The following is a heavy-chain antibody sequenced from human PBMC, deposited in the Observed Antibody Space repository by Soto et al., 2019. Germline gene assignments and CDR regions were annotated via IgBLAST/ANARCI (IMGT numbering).Heavy chain of an antibody. CDR1: GFTFMHYT. J-gene: IGHJ4*02. CDR3: TKGRTYFDV. Sequence: GSLRLSCAASGFTFMHYTMTWVLQAPGEGLEWVSDISDSDDAAYYADSVKGRFTISRDNSKSTLYLQMNGLRAEDAAVYYCTKGRTYFDVWGQGTLVTVSS. V-gene: IGHV3-23*01. CDR2: ISDSDDAA.